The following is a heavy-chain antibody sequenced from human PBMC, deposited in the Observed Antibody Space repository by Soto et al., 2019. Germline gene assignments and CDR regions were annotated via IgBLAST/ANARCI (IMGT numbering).Heavy chain of an antibody. J-gene: IGHJ4*02. D-gene: IGHD3-22*01. CDR1: GGSISSSSYY. Sequence: TSETLSLTCTVSGGSISSSSYYWGWIRQPPGKGLEWIGSIYYSGSTYYNPSLKSRVTISVDTSKNQFSLKLSSVTAADTAVYYCARLSPHSGYYAPCDYWGQGTLVTVSS. CDR2: IYYSGST. V-gene: IGHV4-39*01. CDR3: ARLSPHSGYYAPCDY.